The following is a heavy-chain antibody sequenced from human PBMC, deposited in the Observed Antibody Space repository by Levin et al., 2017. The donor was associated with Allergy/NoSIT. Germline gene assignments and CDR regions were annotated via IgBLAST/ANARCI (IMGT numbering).Heavy chain of an antibody. Sequence: SQTLSLPCSVSGVSITSGGDYWTWIRQHPVKGLEWIGCSYHSGSTFYSPSLESRVDISLDTSKSQFSLRLISVTAADTAIYYCARGRSSAGLFDYWGQGVLVTVSS. V-gene: IGHV4-31*03. CDR1: GVSITSGGDY. CDR2: SYHSGST. CDR3: ARGRSSAGLFDY. J-gene: IGHJ4*03. D-gene: IGHD6-13*01.